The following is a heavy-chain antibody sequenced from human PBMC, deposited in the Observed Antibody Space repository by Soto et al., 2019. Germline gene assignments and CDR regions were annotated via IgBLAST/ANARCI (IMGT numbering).Heavy chain of an antibody. D-gene: IGHD2-15*01. Sequence: GGSLRLSSVASGFTFSSYAMSWVRQAPGKGLEWVSGISGSGGTTYYANSVKGRFTISRDNSKNTLYLQMNSLRAEDTAVYYCAKALGYCSGGSCYLGSSGIPFDYWGQGTLVTVSS. CDR3: AKALGYCSGGSCYLGSSGIPFDY. CDR1: GFTFSSYA. V-gene: IGHV3-23*01. CDR2: ISGSGGTT. J-gene: IGHJ4*02.